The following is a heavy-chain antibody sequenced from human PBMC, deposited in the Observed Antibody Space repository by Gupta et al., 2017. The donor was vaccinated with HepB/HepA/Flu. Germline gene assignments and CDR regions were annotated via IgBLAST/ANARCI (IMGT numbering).Heavy chain of an antibody. Sequence: QVQLVQSGAEVKKPGSSVKVSCKASGGTFSSLAISWVRQAPGQGLEWMGGIIPSCGTAKYAQKFQGRVTITADESTSTAYMELRSLRSEDTAVYYCASIAAAGYYYMDVWGNGTSVTFSS. D-gene: IGHD6-13*01. CDR3: ASIAAAGYYYMDV. CDR1: GGTFSSLA. V-gene: IGHV1-69*01. J-gene: IGHJ6*03. CDR2: IIPSCGTA.